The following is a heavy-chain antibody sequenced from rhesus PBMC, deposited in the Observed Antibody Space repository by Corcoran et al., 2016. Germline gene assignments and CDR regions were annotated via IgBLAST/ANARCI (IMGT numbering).Heavy chain of an antibody. V-gene: IGHV4S10*01. CDR3: ARDNELAYYFDY. J-gene: IGHJ4*01. D-gene: IGHD1-1*01. CDR2: IYGSSTST. CDR1: GGSISDSYR. Sequence: QVQLQESGPGVVKPSETLSLTCAVPGGSISDSYRWSWIRQRPGKGLEWIVYIYGSSTSTNYTPSLTSRVTISKDTSKNQFSLKLSSVTAADTAVYYCARDNELAYYFDYWGQGVLVTVSS.